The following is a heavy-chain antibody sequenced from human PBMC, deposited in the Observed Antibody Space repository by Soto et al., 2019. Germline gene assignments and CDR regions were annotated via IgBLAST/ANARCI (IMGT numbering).Heavy chain of an antibody. D-gene: IGHD2-15*01. CDR3: ASATVVAATFDS. CDR1: GFAFRSYN. J-gene: IGHJ4*02. CDR2: TSSGSSNI. Sequence: EVQLAESGGGLVKPAGSLPLSCAASGFAFRSYNTNWLRQVPGKGLEWVASTSSGSSNIYYADSVKGRFTISRDNAKNSLFLQMDSLRAEDSAVYYCASATVVAATFDSWGQGTLVTVSS. V-gene: IGHV3-21*01.